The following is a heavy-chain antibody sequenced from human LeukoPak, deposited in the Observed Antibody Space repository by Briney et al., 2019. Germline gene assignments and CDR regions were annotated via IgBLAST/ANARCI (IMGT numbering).Heavy chain of an antibody. J-gene: IGHJ4*02. CDR2: IYYSGST. V-gene: IGHV4-39*01. Sequence: PPETLSLTCTVSGGSISSSGDYWGWIRQPPGKGLEWIGTIYYSGSTYYTPSLKSRVTISVDTSKNQFSLKLSSVTAADTAVYYCARHLTSASYPVDYWGQGTLVTVSS. D-gene: IGHD1-26*01. CDR3: ARHLTSASYPVDY. CDR1: GGSISSSGDY.